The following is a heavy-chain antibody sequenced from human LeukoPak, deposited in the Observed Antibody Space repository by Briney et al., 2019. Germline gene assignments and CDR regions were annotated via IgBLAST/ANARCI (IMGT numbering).Heavy chain of an antibody. V-gene: IGHV1-2*06. CDR1: GGTFSSYT. D-gene: IGHD2-2*01. CDR3: ARQLPSFIVVVPAADFDY. CDR2: INPNSGGT. Sequence: ASVKVSCKASGGTFSSYTISWVRQAPGQGLEWMGRINPNSGGTNYAQKFQGRVTMTRDTSISTAYMELSRLRSDDTAVYYCARQLPSFIVVVPAADFDYWGQGTLVTVSS. J-gene: IGHJ4*02.